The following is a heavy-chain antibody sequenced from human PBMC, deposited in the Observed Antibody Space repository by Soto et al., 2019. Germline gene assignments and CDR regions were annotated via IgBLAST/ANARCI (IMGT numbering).Heavy chain of an antibody. CDR3: ARGYSYGYGPRGGY. CDR1: GFTFSSYS. Sequence: KPGGSLRLSCAASGFTFSSYSMNWVRQAPGKGLEWVSSISSSSSYIYYADSVKGRFTIPRDNAKNSLYLQMNSLRAEDTAVYYCARGYSYGYGPRGGYWGQGTLVTVSS. V-gene: IGHV3-21*01. CDR2: ISSSSSYI. J-gene: IGHJ4*02. D-gene: IGHD5-18*01.